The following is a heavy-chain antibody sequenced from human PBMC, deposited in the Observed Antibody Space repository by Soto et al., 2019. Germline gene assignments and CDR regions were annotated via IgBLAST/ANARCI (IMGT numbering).Heavy chain of an antibody. J-gene: IGHJ6*02. D-gene: IGHD3-3*02. CDR2: IYYSGNT. Sequence: SETLSLTCTVSGGSISSGYYWSWIRQHPVKGLEWIGYIYYSGNTYYNPSLKSRVSISLDTSKSQFSLKLDFVTAAGTAVYYCARDAPVALGGPNSMHVWRQAPRSPSP. V-gene: IGHV4-31*03. CDR1: GGSISSGYY. CDR3: ARDAPVALGGPNSMHV.